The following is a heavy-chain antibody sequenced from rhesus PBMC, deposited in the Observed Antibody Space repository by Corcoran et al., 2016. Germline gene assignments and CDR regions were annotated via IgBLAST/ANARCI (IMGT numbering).Heavy chain of an antibody. J-gene: IGHJ4*01. CDR1: VDRFTSSW. V-gene: IGHV5-20*02. D-gene: IGHD5-24*01. CDR3: ARRAGTGYFDY. CDR2: SDPSDSDV. Sequence: DVQLVQSGAEVKRPGESLKISCKTSVDRFTSSWFSGVGTMPGKGLEWMGASDPSDSDVRYSPSFQGQVTISADKSTSTAYLQWSSLKASDTATYYCARRAGTGYFDYWGQGVLVTVSS.